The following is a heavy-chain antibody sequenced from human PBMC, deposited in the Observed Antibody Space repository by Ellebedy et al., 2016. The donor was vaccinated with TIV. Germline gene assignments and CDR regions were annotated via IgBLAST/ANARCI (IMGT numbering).Heavy chain of an antibody. J-gene: IGHJ3*02. V-gene: IGHV3-23*01. Sequence: GGSLRLXCAASGFTFSRNVMSWVRQAPGKGLEWVSSIGGSGGSTYDADSVKGRFTISRDNSKSTLYLQMNSLRAEDTAIYYCAKGKGSSDAFDIWGQGTMVTVSS. CDR1: GFTFSRNV. CDR2: IGGSGGST. CDR3: AKGKGSSDAFDI.